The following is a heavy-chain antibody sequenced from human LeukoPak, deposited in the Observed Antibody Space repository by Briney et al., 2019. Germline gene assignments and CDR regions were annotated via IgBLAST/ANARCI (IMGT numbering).Heavy chain of an antibody. V-gene: IGHV3-73*01. D-gene: IGHD2-15*01. Sequence: GGSLRLSCAASGFTFSGSAMHWVRQASGKGLEWVGRIRSKAQGYATAYAASAKGRFTIPRDDSKNTAYLQMNSLRAEDTAVYYCAKDACSGGSCYPAYYFDYWGQGTLVTVSS. CDR1: GFTFSGSA. J-gene: IGHJ4*02. CDR2: IRSKAQGYAT. CDR3: AKDACSGGSCYPAYYFDY.